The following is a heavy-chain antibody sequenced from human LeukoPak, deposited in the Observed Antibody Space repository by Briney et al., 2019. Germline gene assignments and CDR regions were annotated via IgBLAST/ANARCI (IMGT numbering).Heavy chain of an antibody. J-gene: IGHJ4*02. CDR1: GYTFNGYY. CDR2: INPNRGDT. Sequence: GASVKVSCKASGYTFNGYYIHWVRQAPGQGLEWMGWINPNRGDTNYAQKFQGRVTMTRDTSFSTAYMELTRLRSDDTAVYYCARGVSRYYYDSSGFDYWGQGTLVTVSS. D-gene: IGHD3-22*01. V-gene: IGHV1-2*02. CDR3: ARGVSRYYYDSSGFDY.